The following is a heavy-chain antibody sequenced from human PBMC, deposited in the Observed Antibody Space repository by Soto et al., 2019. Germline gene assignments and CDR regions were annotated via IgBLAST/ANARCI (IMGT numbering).Heavy chain of an antibody. CDR2: INPHGGST. D-gene: IGHD1-26*01. J-gene: IGHJ5*02. CDR3: ARSSGGNFGIIIEGTNWFAP. V-gene: IGHV1-46*01. CDR1: RDTFTSYY. Sequence: ASVKVSCKAPRDTFTSYYINWVRQAPGQGLEWMGVINPHGGSTAYAQKFKGRVTLTRGTSASTVYMEVSSLTSEDTAMYYCARSSGGNFGIIIEGTNWFAPWGQGTLVTVSS.